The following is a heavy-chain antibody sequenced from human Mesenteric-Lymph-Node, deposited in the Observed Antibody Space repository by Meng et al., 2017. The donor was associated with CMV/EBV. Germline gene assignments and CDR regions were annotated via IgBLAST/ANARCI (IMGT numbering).Heavy chain of an antibody. CDR3: ARSFGASGPLFRDGFDI. CDR2: ISWNSDTI. CDR1: GFTFDDFA. Sequence: GGSLRLSCAASGFTFDDFAMHWVRQAPGKGLEWVSGISWNSDTIVYADSLKGRFTISRDNAKNSLYLQMNSLRTEDTALYYCARSFGASGPLFRDGFDIWGQGTMVTVSS. V-gene: IGHV3-9*01. J-gene: IGHJ3*02. D-gene: IGHD3-3*01.